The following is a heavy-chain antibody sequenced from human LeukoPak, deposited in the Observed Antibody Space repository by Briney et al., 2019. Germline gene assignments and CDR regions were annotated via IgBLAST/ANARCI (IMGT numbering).Heavy chain of an antibody. CDR1: GFTFSSTS. J-gene: IGHJ4*02. D-gene: IGHD3-9*01. CDR3: AKGSDDILTGYSPPFDY. V-gene: IGHV3-23*01. CDR2: TVGGGDGT. Sequence: GGSLSLSCAASGFTFSSTSMSWVRQAPGKGLEWVAVTVGGGDGTYYADSVKGRFTISRDNSNTTLYLQMNSLRAEDTAVYYCAKGSDDILTGYSPPFDYWGQGTLVTVSS.